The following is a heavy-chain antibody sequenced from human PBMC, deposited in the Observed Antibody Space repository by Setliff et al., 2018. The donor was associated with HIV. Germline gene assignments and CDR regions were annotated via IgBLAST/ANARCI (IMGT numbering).Heavy chain of an antibody. CDR3: ARHRFDFGYYYYYMDV. Sequence: SVKVSCKAFGDTFSRYTINWVRQAPGQGLEWMGGIIPLFGTPNYAQKFQGRVTFTTDESTSTVYMELSNLRFDDTALYYCARHRFDFGYYYYYMDVWGKGTTVTVSS. V-gene: IGHV1-69*05. D-gene: IGHD5-12*01. J-gene: IGHJ6*03. CDR1: GDTFSRYT. CDR2: IIPLFGTP.